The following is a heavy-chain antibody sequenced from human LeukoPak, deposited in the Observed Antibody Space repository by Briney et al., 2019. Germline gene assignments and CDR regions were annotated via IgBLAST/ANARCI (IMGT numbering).Heavy chain of an antibody. V-gene: IGHV1-2*02. CDR1: GYTFTGYY. Sequence: GASVKVSCKASGYTFTGYYMHWVRQAPGQGLEWMGWINPNSGGTNYAQKFQGRVTMTRDTSISTAYMELSRLRSDDTAVYYCARGMVRGATYAEYFQHWGQGTLVTVSS. CDR2: INPNSGGT. CDR3: ARGMVRGATYAEYFQH. D-gene: IGHD3-10*01. J-gene: IGHJ1*01.